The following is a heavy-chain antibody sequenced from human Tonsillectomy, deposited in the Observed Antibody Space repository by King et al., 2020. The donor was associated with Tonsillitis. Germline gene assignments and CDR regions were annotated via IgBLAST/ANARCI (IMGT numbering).Heavy chain of an antibody. CDR1: GGSVSSGASY. CDR2: IYYSGST. J-gene: IGHJ4*02. Sequence: VQLQESGPGLVQPSETLSLTCTVSGGSVSSGASYWSWIRQPPGKGLEWIGYIYYSGSTNYNPSLKSRVTISVDTYKNHFSLKLSSVTAADTAVYYCARDLYSSGWYYFDYWGQGTLVTVSS. D-gene: IGHD6-19*01. V-gene: IGHV4-61*03. CDR3: ARDLYSSGWYYFDY.